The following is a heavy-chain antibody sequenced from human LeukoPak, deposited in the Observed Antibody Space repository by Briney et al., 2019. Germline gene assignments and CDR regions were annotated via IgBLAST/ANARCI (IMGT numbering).Heavy chain of an antibody. CDR1: GFTFSNAW. Sequence: GGSLRLSCAASGFTFSNAWMSWLRQAPGKGLEWLANISPDGSNRSYGDSVKGRFIVSRDNADNSLYLQMSSLRVEDTAVYYCARDPHYGAIDYWGQGTLVTVSS. CDR2: ISPDGSNR. V-gene: IGHV3-7*01. CDR3: ARDPHYGAIDY. D-gene: IGHD4-17*01. J-gene: IGHJ4*02.